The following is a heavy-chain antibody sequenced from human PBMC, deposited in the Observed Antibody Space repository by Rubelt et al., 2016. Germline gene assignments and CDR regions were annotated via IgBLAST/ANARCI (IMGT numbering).Heavy chain of an antibody. Sequence: QVQLVQSGAEVKKPGASVKVSCKASGYTFTSYAMHWVRQAPGQRLEWVGWINAGNGNTKYSQKFQGRATMTSDPSESTAYMGLSSLVSEDTAVYYCARGDIVVVVAASNPLDYWGQGTLVTVSS. J-gene: IGHJ4*02. D-gene: IGHD2-15*01. CDR3: ARGDIVVVVAASNPLDY. V-gene: IGHV1-3*01. CDR1: GYTFTSYA. CDR2: INAGNGNT.